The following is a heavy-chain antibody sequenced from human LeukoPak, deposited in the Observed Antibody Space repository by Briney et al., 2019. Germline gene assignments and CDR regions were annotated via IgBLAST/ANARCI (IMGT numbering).Heavy chain of an antibody. D-gene: IGHD2-8*02. V-gene: IGHV4-59*08. J-gene: IGHJ4*02. CDR1: NGSISTYY. Sequence: SETLSLTCSVSNGSISTYYWSWIRQSPGKGLEWIGYIYHGGTTSYNPSLKRRVTISVDSPKNQFFLRLTSLTAADTALYDCARPGGTLDYFDTWGPGSLVIVSS. CDR2: IYHGGTT. CDR3: ARPGGTLDYFDT.